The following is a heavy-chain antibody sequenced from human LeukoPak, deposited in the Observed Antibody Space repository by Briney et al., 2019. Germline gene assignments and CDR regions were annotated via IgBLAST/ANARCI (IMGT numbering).Heavy chain of an antibody. CDR2: INDSGDT. CDR1: GGSFSGYH. D-gene: IGHD2-2*03. V-gene: IGHV4-34*01. J-gene: IGHJ6*02. Sequence: PSETLSLTCAVYGGSFSGYHWTWIRQPPGRGLQWIGKINDSGDTHYNPSLESRVTISVDTSKNQFSLKLSSVTAADTAVYYCARDGYCSSTSCYGDYYYYGMDVWGQGTTVTVSS. CDR3: ARDGYCSSTSCYGDYYYYGMDV.